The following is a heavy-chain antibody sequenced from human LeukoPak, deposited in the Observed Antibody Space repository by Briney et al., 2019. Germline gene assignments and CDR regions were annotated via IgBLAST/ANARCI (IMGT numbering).Heavy chain of an antibody. D-gene: IGHD2-2*01. CDR2: ITPIFGTA. V-gene: IGHV1-69*13. CDR1: GGTFSSYA. Sequence: ASVKVSCKASGGTFSSYAISWVRQAPGQGLEWMGGITPIFGTANYAQKFQGRVTITADESTSTAYMELSSLRSEDTAVYYCARAVVPAASLYYYYYYMDVWGKGTTVTVSS. CDR3: ARAVVPAASLYYYYYYMDV. J-gene: IGHJ6*03.